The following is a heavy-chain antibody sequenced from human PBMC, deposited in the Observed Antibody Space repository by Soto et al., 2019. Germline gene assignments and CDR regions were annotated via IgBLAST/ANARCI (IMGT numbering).Heavy chain of an antibody. CDR2: ISAAGTTI. D-gene: IGHD5-18*01. CDR3: ARDGNTATARLHY. V-gene: IGHV3-48*03. J-gene: IGHJ4*02. CDR1: GFTFNSYE. Sequence: PWGSLRLSCAASGFTFNSYEMNWFRQAPGKGLEWVSFISAAGTTIYYADSVKGRFTISRDNAKNSLYLQMNSLRAEDTAVYYCARDGNTATARLHYWGQGTLVTLSS.